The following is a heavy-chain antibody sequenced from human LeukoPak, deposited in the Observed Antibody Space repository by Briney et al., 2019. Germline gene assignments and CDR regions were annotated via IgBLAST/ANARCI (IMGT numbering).Heavy chain of an antibody. V-gene: IGHV1-69*06. CDR2: IIPIFGTA. J-gene: IGHJ3*02. Sequence: SVKVSCKASGGTFSSYAISWVRQAPGQGLEWMGGIIPIFGTANYAQKFQGRVTITADKSTSTAYMELSSLRSEDTAVYYCASQRGILSSAVFDIWGQGTMVTVSS. CDR3: ASQRGILSSAVFDI. CDR1: GGTFSSYA. D-gene: IGHD7-27*01.